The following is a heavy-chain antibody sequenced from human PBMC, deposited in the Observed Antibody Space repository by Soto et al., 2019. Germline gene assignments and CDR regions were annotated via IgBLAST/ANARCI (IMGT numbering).Heavy chain of an antibody. J-gene: IGHJ5*02. CDR3: AKGNRGDNSGWHNYRWFDP. V-gene: IGHV3-23*01. CDR2: ISGSGDRT. D-gene: IGHD6-19*01. Sequence: GGSLRLSCEASGFTFSNYAMSWVRQAPGKGLEWVAIISGSGDRTFYADSVKGRFTISRDTSKITLFLRMNSLRAEDTAVYYCAKGNRGDNSGWHNYRWFDPWGQGTLVTVSS. CDR1: GFTFSNYA.